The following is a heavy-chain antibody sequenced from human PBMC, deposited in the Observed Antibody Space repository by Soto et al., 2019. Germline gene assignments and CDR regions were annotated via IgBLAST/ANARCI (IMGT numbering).Heavy chain of an antibody. V-gene: IGHV1-18*01. CDR3: AKTAGYDYVWGSSGLDP. J-gene: IGHJ5*02. CDR1: GYTFTSYG. CDR2: ISAYNGNT. D-gene: IGHD3-16*01. Sequence: ASVKVSCKASGYTFTSYGISWVRQAPGQGLEWMGWISAYNGNTNYAQKLQGRVTMTTDTSTSTAYMELRSLRAEDTAVYYCAKTAGYDYVWGSSGLDPWGQGTLVTVSS.